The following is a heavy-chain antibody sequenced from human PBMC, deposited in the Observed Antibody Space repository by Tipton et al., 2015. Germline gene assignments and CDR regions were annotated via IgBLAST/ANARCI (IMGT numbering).Heavy chain of an antibody. J-gene: IGHJ4*02. Sequence: QLVQSGPEVKKPGASVKVSCKASGYTFSSNYMHWVRQAPGQGLEWMGIINPIVGHTKYAQKFQGRVPMTTDTSTSTVYMELSSLRSEDAAVYYCARDRRTAGSCFDSWGQGTLVTVSS. D-gene: IGHD6-13*01. CDR2: INPIVGHT. CDR1: GYTFSSNY. V-gene: IGHV1-46*01. CDR3: ARDRRTAGSCFDS.